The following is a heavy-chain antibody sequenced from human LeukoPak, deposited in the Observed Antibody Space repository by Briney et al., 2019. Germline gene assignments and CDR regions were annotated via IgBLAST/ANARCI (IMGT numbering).Heavy chain of an antibody. J-gene: IGHJ4*02. CDR1: GFTFSSYA. CDR2: ISYDGSNK. V-gene: IGHV3-30-3*01. CDR3: ARVPKMYYYDSSEGYFDY. D-gene: IGHD3-22*01. Sequence: GRSLRLSCAASGFTFSSYAMHWVRQAPGKGLEWVAVISYDGSNKYYADSVKGRFTISRDNSKNTLYLQMNSLRAEDTAVYYCARVPKMYYYDSSEGYFDYWGQGTLVTVSS.